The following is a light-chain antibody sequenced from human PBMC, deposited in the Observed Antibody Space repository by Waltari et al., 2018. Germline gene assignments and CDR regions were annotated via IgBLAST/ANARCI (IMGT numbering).Light chain of an antibody. CDR1: SSDVGCYNF. CDR2: DVT. CDR3: TSYTSTNTVI. Sequence: QSALAQPASVSGSPGQSITISCTGTSSDVGCYNFVSWYQQHPGKAPRLLIYDVTTCPSWVSHRVSGSKSGITASLTISGLQAEDEADYYCTSYTSTNTVIFGGGTKVTVL. V-gene: IGLV2-14*01. J-gene: IGLJ2*01.